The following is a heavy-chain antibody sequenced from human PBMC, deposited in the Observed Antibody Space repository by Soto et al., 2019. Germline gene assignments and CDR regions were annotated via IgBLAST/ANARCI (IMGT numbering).Heavy chain of an antibody. D-gene: IGHD3-10*01. CDR1: GFTFSSYA. CDR2: ISYDGSNK. CDR3: ARDRGASDI. V-gene: IGHV3-30-3*01. J-gene: IGHJ3*02. Sequence: GGSLRLSCAASGFTFSSYAMHWVRQAPGKGLEWVAVISYDGSNKYYADSVKGRFTISRDNSKNTLYLQMNSLRAEDTAVYYCARDRGASDIWGQGTMVTGSS.